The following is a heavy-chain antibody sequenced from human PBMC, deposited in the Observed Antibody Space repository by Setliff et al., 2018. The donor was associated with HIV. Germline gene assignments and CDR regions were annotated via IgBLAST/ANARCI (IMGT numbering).Heavy chain of an antibody. Sequence: PSETLSLTCSVCGTSFSDHYWSWVRQTPGKGLEWIGEMNQSGTTNYNPSLKSRVTMSIDTSERQFSLKLTSVTAADTAVYYCVRWYYCVSGACYRADYWGQGTMVTVSS. D-gene: IGHD2-21*02. CDR3: VRWYYCVSGACYRADY. CDR1: GTSFSDHY. J-gene: IGHJ4*02. CDR2: MNQSGTT. V-gene: IGHV4-34*01.